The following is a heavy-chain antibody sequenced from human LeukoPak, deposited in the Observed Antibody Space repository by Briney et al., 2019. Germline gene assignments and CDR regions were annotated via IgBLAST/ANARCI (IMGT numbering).Heavy chain of an antibody. V-gene: IGHV3-30*18. Sequence: PGRSLRLSCAASGFTISNYDMHWVRQAPGKGLEWVAVISYDGSNKYYVDSVKGRFTISRDNSKNTLYLQMNSLRAEDTAVYYCVKDRTGTYTLDYWGQGTLVTVSS. CDR1: GFTISNYD. CDR2: ISYDGSNK. J-gene: IGHJ4*02. D-gene: IGHD3-10*01. CDR3: VKDRTGTYTLDY.